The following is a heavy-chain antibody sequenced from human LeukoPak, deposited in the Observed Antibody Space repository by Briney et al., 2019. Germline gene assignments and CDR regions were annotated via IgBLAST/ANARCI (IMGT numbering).Heavy chain of an antibody. CDR1: GFTFSSYW. V-gene: IGHV3-7*03. Sequence: GGSLRLSCAASGFTFSSYWMNWVRQAPGEGLEWVANINQDGSEKYYVDSVKGRFTISRDSAKNSLYLQMNSLRAEDTAVYYCGRAMDYWGQGTLVTVSS. CDR2: INQDGSEK. CDR3: GRAMDY. J-gene: IGHJ4*02.